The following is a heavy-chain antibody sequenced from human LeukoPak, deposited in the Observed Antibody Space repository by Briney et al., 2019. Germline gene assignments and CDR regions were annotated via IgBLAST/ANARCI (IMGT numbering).Heavy chain of an antibody. D-gene: IGHD6-19*01. CDR1: GYTFTSYD. V-gene: IGHV1-8*01. Sequence: ASVKVSCKASGYTFTSYDINWVRQATGQGFEWMVWMSPSTGNTGYAQKFQGRVTMTRYTSVSTAYMELSSLRSEDTAVYYCARDFGRPGYSSGLRDYWGQGTLVTVSS. CDR3: ARDFGRPGYSSGLRDY. J-gene: IGHJ4*02. CDR2: MSPSTGNT.